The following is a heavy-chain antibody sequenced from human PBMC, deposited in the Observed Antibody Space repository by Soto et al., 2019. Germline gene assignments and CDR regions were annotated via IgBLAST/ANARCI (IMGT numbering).Heavy chain of an antibody. CDR1: GYSFTSYW. Sequence: GESLKISCKGSGYSFTSYWIGWVRQMPGKGLEWMGIIYPGDSDTRYSPSFQGQVTISADKSISTAYLQWSSLKASDTAMYYCARPGITIFGVPQTGIDYWGQGTLVTVSS. CDR3: ARPGITIFGVPQTGIDY. D-gene: IGHD3-3*01. V-gene: IGHV5-51*01. CDR2: IYPGDSDT. J-gene: IGHJ4*02.